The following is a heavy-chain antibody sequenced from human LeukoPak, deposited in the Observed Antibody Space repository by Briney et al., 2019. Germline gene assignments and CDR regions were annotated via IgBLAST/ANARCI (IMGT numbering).Heavy chain of an antibody. V-gene: IGHV4-39*01. CDR1: GGSISSYY. Sequence: PSETLSLTCTVSGGSISSYYWGWIRQPPGKGLEWIGSIYYSGSTYYNPSLKSRVTISVDTSKNQFSLKLSSVTAADTAVYYCARHPLVGATLPDDYWGQGTLVTVSS. D-gene: IGHD1-26*01. J-gene: IGHJ4*02. CDR3: ARHPLVGATLPDDY. CDR2: IYYSGST.